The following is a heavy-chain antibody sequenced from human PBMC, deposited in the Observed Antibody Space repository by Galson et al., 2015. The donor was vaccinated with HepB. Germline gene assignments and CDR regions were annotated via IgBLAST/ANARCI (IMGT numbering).Heavy chain of an antibody. V-gene: IGHV5-10-1*01. D-gene: IGHD1-26*01. CDR2: IDPSDSYT. CDR3: ATGGWELGEYDY. J-gene: IGHJ4*02. Sequence: QSGAEVKKPGESLRISCKGSGYRFTSYWISWVRQMPGKGLEWMGRIDPSDSYTNYSPSFQGHVTISADKSISTAYLQWSSLKASDTAMYYCATGGWELGEYDYWGQGTLVTVSS. CDR1: GYRFTSYW.